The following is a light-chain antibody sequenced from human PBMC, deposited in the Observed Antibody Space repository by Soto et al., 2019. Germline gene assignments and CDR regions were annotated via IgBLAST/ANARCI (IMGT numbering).Light chain of an antibody. CDR1: SSDVGHYDL. V-gene: IGLV2-23*02. Sequence: QSALTQPASVSGSPGQSITISCTVASSDVGHYDLVSWYQQHPGKAPKLMISEVTKRPSGVSNRFSGSKSGNTASLTISGLQAEDEADYYCCSYAGSATWVFGGGTKLTVL. CDR2: EVT. J-gene: IGLJ3*02. CDR3: CSYAGSATWV.